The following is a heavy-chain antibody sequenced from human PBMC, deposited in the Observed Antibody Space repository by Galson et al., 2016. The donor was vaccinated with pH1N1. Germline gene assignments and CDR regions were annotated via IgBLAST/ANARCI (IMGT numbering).Heavy chain of an antibody. CDR3: ARGKLVDGDNEHFDY. J-gene: IGHJ4*02. D-gene: IGHD4-17*01. Sequence: TLSLTCTVSGGSISSGGYYWSWIRQHSGKGLEWIGYIYYSGSTYYNPSLKSRVTIPVDTSKKQFSLKLRSVTAADTAVYYCARGKLVDGDNEHFDYWGQGTLVTVSS. V-gene: IGHV4-31*03. CDR1: GGSISSGGYY. CDR2: IYYSGST.